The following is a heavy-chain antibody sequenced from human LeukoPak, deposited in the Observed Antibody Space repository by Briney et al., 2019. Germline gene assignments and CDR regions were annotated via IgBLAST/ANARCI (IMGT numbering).Heavy chain of an antibody. J-gene: IGHJ3*02. V-gene: IGHV3-7*04. CDR1: AFTFHNYW. CDR3: ARGYCNNGVCNDDSFDI. CDR2: IGQDGSQK. D-gene: IGHD2-8*01. Sequence: GGSLRLSCAASAFTFHNYWMIWVRQAPGKGLEWVANIGQDGSQKYYVDSVKGRFTISRDNAKNSLYLQMNSLRVEDTAVYYCARGYCNNGVCNDDSFDIWGQGTMVTVSS.